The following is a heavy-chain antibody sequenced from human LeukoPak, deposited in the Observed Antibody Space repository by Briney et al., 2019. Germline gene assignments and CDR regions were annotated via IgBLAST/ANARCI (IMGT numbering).Heavy chain of an antibody. J-gene: IGHJ4*02. CDR1: GGSFSGYY. Sequence: PSETLSLTCAVYGGSFSGYYWSWIRQPPGKGLEWIGEINHSGSTNYNPSLKSRVTISVDTSKNQFSLKLSSVTAADTAVYYCARGTAGGTIDYWGQGTLVTVSS. CDR3: ARGTAGGTIDY. V-gene: IGHV4-34*01. CDR2: INHSGST. D-gene: IGHD1-1*01.